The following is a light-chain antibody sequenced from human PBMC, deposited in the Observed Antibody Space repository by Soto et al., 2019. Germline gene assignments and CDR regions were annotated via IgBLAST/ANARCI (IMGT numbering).Light chain of an antibody. CDR1: QTISSY. V-gene: IGKV1-39*01. J-gene: IGKJ1*01. CDR2: AAS. CDR3: QQSYSTPQT. Sequence: DIQMTQSPSSLSASVGDRVTITCRASQTISSYLNWYQQKPGRAPKLLIYAASSLQSGVPSRFSGTGSGTDFTLTISSLQPEDFATYSCQQSYSTPQTFGHGTKVEIK.